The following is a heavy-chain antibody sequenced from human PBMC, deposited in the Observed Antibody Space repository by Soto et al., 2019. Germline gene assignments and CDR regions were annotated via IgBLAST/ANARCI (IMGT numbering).Heavy chain of an antibody. Sequence: QVQLQESGPGLVKPSETLSLTCTVSGGSISTYYWSWIRQPPGKGLEWIGYIYSSGSTNYNPSLESRVTISVDTSRNQSALKLSCVTAADTAVYYWARRRDTSGWLGHWGQGTLVTVSS. J-gene: IGHJ5*02. CDR2: IYSSGST. CDR3: ARRRDTSGWLGH. D-gene: IGHD6-19*01. V-gene: IGHV4-59*08. CDR1: GGSISTYY.